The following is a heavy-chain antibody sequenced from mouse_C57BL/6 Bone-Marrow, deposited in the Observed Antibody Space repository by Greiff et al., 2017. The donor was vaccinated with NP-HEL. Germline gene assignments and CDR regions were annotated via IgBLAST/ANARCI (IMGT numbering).Heavy chain of an antibody. CDR3: TTVVATGWYFDV. J-gene: IGHJ1*03. CDR1: GFNIKDDY. Sequence: EVQLQQSGAELVRPGASVKLSCTASGFNIKDDYMHWVKQRPEQGLEWIGWIDPENGDTEYASKFQGKATITADTSSNTAYLQLSSLTSEDTAVYYCTTVVATGWYFDVWGTGTTVTVSS. D-gene: IGHD1-1*01. CDR2: IDPENGDT. V-gene: IGHV14-4*01.